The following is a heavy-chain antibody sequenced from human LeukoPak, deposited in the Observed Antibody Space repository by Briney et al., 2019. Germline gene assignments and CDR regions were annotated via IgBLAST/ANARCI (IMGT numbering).Heavy chain of an antibody. J-gene: IGHJ3*02. CDR3: AREVVYDAFDI. CDR1: GGSISDYY. D-gene: IGHD2-15*01. V-gene: IGHV4-4*07. CDR2: IDTSGNT. Sequence: ASETLPLTCTVSGGSISDYYWSWIRQPAGKGLEWIGRIDTSGNTNYNASLKSRVTMSVDTSRNQFSLKLSSVTAADTAVYYCAREVVYDAFDIWGQGTMVTVSS.